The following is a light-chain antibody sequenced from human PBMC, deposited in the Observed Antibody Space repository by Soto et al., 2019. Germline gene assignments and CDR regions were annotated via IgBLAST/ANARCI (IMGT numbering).Light chain of an antibody. V-gene: IGKV3-20*01. CDR3: QQYVSSPPT. J-gene: IGKJ1*01. CDR2: DAP. CDR1: QSISSSY. Sequence: EIVLTQSPGTLSLSPGERATLSCRASQSISSSYLAWCQQKPGQAPRLLIYDAPSRATGIPDRFSGSGSGTDFTLTISRLEPEDFAVYYCQQYVSSPPTFGQGTEVEIK.